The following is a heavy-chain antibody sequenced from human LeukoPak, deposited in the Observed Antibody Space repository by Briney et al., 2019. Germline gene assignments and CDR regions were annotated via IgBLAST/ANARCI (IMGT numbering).Heavy chain of an antibody. CDR1: GGSISSYY. CDR2: IYYSGST. Sequence: SETVALTCTVSGGSISSYYWSWIRQPPGKGLEWIGYIYYSGSTNYNPSLKSRVTISVDTSKNQFSLKLSSVTAADTAVYYCARDKGVLRYFDWLPHAFDIWGRGRMVTVSS. CDR3: ARDKGVLRYFDWLPHAFDI. D-gene: IGHD3-9*01. J-gene: IGHJ3*02. V-gene: IGHV4-59*01.